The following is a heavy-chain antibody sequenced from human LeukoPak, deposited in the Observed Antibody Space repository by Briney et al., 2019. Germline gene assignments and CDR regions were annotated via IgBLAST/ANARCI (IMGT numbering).Heavy chain of an antibody. D-gene: IGHD6-19*01. CDR2: IDISGNTI. J-gene: IGHJ6*03. CDR1: GFSFSDYE. CDR3: AKDATAVPGTAYMDV. Sequence: GGSLRLSCAASGFSFSDYEMNWVRQAPGRGLEWLSHIDISGNTIHYADSVEGRFTISRDNAKNSVYLQMTSLRDEDTALYYCAKDATAVPGTAYMDVWGKGTTVTVSS. V-gene: IGHV3-48*03.